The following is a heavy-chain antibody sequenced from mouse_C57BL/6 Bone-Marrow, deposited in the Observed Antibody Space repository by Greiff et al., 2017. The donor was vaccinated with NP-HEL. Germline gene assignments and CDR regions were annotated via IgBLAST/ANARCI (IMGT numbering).Heavy chain of an antibody. V-gene: IGHV5-4*01. CDR1: GFTFSSYA. CDR2: ISDGGSYT. J-gene: IGHJ4*01. Sequence: EVQLVESGGGLVKPGGSLKLSCAASGFTFSSYAMSWVRQTPEKRLEWVATISDGGSYTYYPDNVKGRFTISRDNAKNNLYLQMSHLKSEDTAMYYCARVWAYWGQGTSVTVSS. CDR3: ARVWAY.